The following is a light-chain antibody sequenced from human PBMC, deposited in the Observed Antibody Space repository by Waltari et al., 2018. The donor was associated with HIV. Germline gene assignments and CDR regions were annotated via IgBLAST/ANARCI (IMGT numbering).Light chain of an antibody. CDR1: SGHSSYI. Sequence: QPVLTQSSSASASLESSVKLTCTLSSGHSSYIIAWHQQQPGKAPRYLMKVEGSGSFNKGSGFPVRFSCSSSGADRYLTISNLQSEDEADYLCETWDSDIRVFGGGTKLTVL. CDR2: VEGSGSF. J-gene: IGLJ2*01. CDR3: ETWDSDIRV. V-gene: IGLV4-60*03.